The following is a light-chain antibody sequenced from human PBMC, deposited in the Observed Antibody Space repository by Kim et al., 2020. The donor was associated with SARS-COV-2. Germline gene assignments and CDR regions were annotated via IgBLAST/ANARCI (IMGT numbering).Light chain of an antibody. J-gene: IGLJ3*02. CDR3: QAWDRSPNWV. Sequence: SYELTQPPSVSVSPGQTASITCSGDKLGDKYVCWYQQKPGQSPVLVIYQDSKRPSGIPERFSGSNSGNTATLTISGTQAMDEADYYCQAWDRSPNWVFGGGTQLTVL. CDR1: KLGDKY. CDR2: QDS. V-gene: IGLV3-1*01.